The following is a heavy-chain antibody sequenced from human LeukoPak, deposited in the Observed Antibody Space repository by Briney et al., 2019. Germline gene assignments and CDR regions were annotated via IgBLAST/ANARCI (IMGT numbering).Heavy chain of an antibody. Sequence: PSETLSLTCTVSGGSISSSSYYCGWIRQPPGKGLELIGSIYFSGSTAYSPSLKSRVNISVDTSKNQFSLKLSSVTAADTAVYFCASRPTTWGFFDSWGQGTLVTVSS. J-gene: IGHJ4*02. D-gene: IGHD4-17*01. CDR2: IYFSGST. CDR1: GGSISSSSYY. CDR3: ASRPTTWGFFDS. V-gene: IGHV4-39*01.